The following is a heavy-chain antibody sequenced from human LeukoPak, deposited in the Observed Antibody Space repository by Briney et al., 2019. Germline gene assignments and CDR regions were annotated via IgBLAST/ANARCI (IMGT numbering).Heavy chain of an antibody. CDR3: ARDGYYGSGSYPLNRFDY. CDR1: GYSFTGYF. D-gene: IGHD3-10*01. Sequence: GASVKVSCKASGYSFTGYFIHWVRQAPGQGLEWMGCIDPNSGDTKYAQKFQGRVTITADESTSTAYMELSSLRSEDTAVYYCARDGYYGSGSYPLNRFDYWGQGTLVTVSS. J-gene: IGHJ4*02. CDR2: IDPNSGDT. V-gene: IGHV1-2*02.